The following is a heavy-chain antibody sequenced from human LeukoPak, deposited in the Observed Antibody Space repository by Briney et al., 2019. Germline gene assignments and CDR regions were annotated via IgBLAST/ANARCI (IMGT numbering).Heavy chain of an antibody. CDR1: GFTFSSYA. J-gene: IGHJ4*02. CDR2: ISSNGGST. Sequence: LPGGSLRLSCAASGFTFSSYAMPWVRQAPGKGLEYVSAISSNGGSTYYANSVKGRFTISRDNSKNTLYLQMGSLRAEDMAVYYCARADIYYGSGSYYGYWGQGTLVTVSS. V-gene: IGHV3-64*01. CDR3: ARADIYYGSGSYYGY. D-gene: IGHD3-10*01.